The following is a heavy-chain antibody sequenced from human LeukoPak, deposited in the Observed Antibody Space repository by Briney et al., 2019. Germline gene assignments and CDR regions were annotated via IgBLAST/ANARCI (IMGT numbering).Heavy chain of an antibody. CDR2: IYYSGST. J-gene: IGHJ4*02. D-gene: IGHD5/OR15-5a*01. V-gene: IGHV4-39*07. Sequence: SETLSLTCTVSGGSTSSSSYYWGWIRQPPGKGLEWIGNIYYSGSTYYNPSLKSRVTISVDTSKNHFSLKLSSVTAADTAVYYCARDRVSWYYFDYWGQGTLLTVSS. CDR3: ARDRVSWYYFDY. CDR1: GGSTSSSSYY.